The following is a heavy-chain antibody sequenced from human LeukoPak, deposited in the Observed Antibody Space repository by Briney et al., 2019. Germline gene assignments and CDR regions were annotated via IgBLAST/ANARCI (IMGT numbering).Heavy chain of an antibody. Sequence: GASLSLSCAASGFTFSSYAMSWVRQAPGKGLEWVSAISGSGGSTYYADSVKGRITISRDNSKNTLYLQMNSLRAEDTAVYYCACPITIFGVVAPYGMDVWGQGTTVTVSS. J-gene: IGHJ6*02. V-gene: IGHV3-23*01. CDR2: ISGSGGST. D-gene: IGHD3-3*01. CDR3: ACPITIFGVVAPYGMDV. CDR1: GFTFSSYA.